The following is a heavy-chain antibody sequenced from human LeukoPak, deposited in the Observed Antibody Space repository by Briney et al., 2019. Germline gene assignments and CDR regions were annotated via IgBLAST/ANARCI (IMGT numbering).Heavy chain of an antibody. J-gene: IGHJ4*02. CDR2: IKQGGSEK. CDR3: AREGQGYGGKDY. CDR1: GFTFSSHW. D-gene: IGHD4-23*01. Sequence: GGSLRLSCVASGFTFSSHWMTWVRQAPGKGLEWVANIKQGGSEKHYVDSVKGRFTISRDDAKNSLYLQMTTLRAEDTAVYYCAREGQGYGGKDYWGRGTRVTVSS. V-gene: IGHV3-7*05.